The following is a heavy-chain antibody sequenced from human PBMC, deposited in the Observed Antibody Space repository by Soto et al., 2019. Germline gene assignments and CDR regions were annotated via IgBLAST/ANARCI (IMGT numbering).Heavy chain of an antibody. Sequence: PGGSLRLSCAASGFSVSSNYMSWVRQAQGKGLEWVSVIYSGGSTYYADSVKGRFTISRDNSKNTLYLQMNSLRAEDTAVYYCAKDHREPPIYGMDVWGQGTTVTVSS. V-gene: IGHV3-66*01. CDR2: IYSGGST. J-gene: IGHJ6*02. CDR1: GFSVSSNY. D-gene: IGHD1-26*01. CDR3: AKDHREPPIYGMDV.